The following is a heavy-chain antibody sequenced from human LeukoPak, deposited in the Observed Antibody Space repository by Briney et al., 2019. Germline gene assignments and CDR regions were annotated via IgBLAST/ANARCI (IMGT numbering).Heavy chain of an antibody. CDR2: IYYSGST. J-gene: IGHJ3*02. CDR1: GGSVSSTNW. Sequence: SETLSLTCGVSGGSVSSTNWWTWIRQPPGKGLEWIGSIYYSGSTYYNPSLKSRVTISVDTSKNQFSLKLSSVTAADTAVYYCARLRITMVRGLDAFDIWGQGTMVTVSS. V-gene: IGHV4-39*01. D-gene: IGHD3-10*01. CDR3: ARLRITMVRGLDAFDI.